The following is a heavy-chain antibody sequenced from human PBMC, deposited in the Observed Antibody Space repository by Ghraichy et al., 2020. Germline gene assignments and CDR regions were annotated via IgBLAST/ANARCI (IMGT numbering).Heavy chain of an antibody. D-gene: IGHD6-19*01. Sequence: GGSLRLSCAASGFNLIGYWMTWVRQAPGKGLEWVANIKPDGSEKYYLDSVEGRFTLSRDNAKNSLYLQMNSLRAEDTAIYYCVRGEGWLDSWGQGTLVTVSS. CDR1: GFNLIGYW. V-gene: IGHV3-7*03. CDR3: VRGEGWLDS. J-gene: IGHJ4*02. CDR2: IKPDGSEK.